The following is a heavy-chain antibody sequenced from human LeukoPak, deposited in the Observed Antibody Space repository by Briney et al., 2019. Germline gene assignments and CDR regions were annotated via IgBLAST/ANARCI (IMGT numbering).Heavy chain of an antibody. CDR3: ATDTSITAAGNLTY. CDR2: IIPMFDSE. Sequence: GAPVKVSCKASGGPFNNYAISWVRQAPGQGLEWMGGIIPMFDSENYAQKFQGRVTITADESTSTAYMELNSLRSEDTAVYFCATDTSITAAGNLTYWGQGTLVTVSS. V-gene: IGHV1-69*13. CDR1: GGPFNNYA. J-gene: IGHJ4*02. D-gene: IGHD6-13*01.